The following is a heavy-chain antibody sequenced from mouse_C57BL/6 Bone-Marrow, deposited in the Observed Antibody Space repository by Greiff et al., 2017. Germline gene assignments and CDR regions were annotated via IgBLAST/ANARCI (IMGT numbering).Heavy chain of an antibody. CDR1: GFSFNTYA. CDR2: IRSKSNNYAT. V-gene: IGHV10-1*01. J-gene: IGHJ2*01. CDR3: VRLSSGYDLDY. D-gene: IGHD3-2*02. Sequence: EVQRVESGGGLVQPKGSLKLSCAASGFSFNTYAMNWVRQAPGKGLEWVARIRSKSNNYATYYADSVKDRFTISRDDSESMLYLQMNNLKTEDTAMYYCVRLSSGYDLDYWGQGTTLTVSS.